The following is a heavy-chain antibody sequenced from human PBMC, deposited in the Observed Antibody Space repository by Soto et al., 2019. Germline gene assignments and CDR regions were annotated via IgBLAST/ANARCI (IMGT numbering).Heavy chain of an antibody. V-gene: IGHV3-7*03. Sequence: GGSLRLSCAVSGFTFTSYSMSWVRQAPGEGLEWVANIRQDGHEKYYVDSVRGRFTISRDNAQNSLYLQMDSLRVEDTAMYYCARDLPGYCSTTNCYYYFDFWGQGTLVTVSS. J-gene: IGHJ4*02. CDR3: ARDLPGYCSTTNCYYYFDF. D-gene: IGHD2-2*01. CDR1: GFTFTSYS. CDR2: IRQDGHEK.